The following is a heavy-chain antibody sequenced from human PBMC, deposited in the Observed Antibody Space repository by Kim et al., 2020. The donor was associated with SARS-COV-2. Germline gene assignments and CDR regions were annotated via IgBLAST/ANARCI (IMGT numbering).Heavy chain of an antibody. Sequence: GGSLRLSCAASGFTFSSYAMHWVRQAPGKGLEWVAVISYDGSNKYYADSVKGRFTISRDNSKNTLYLQMNSLRAEDTAVYYCARGHGGNYYGMDVWGQGTTVTVSS. J-gene: IGHJ6*02. CDR3: ARGHGGNYYGMDV. CDR2: ISYDGSNK. D-gene: IGHD2-15*01. CDR1: GFTFSSYA. V-gene: IGHV3-30*04.